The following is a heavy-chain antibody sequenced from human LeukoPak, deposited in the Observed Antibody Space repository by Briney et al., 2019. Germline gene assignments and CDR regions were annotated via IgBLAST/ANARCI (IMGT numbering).Heavy chain of an antibody. V-gene: IGHV3-7*02. D-gene: IGHD3-22*01. CDR3: ARGSDYYDSSGPDAFDI. Sequence: GGSLRLSCAASGFTFSTYWMTWVRQAPGKGLEWVANIKKDGSEKYYVDSVRGRFTISRDNAKNSLYLQMNSLRAGDTAVYYCARGSDYYDSSGPDAFDIWGQGTMVTVSS. CDR2: IKKDGSEK. CDR1: GFTFSTYW. J-gene: IGHJ3*02.